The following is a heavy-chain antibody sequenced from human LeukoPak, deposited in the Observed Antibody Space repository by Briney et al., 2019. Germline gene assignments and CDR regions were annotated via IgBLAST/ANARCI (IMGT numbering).Heavy chain of an antibody. D-gene: IGHD3-16*01. Sequence: ESLKISSQGSGYSFTNYWIAWVRQLPGKGLEWMGIIYPDDSDTRYSPSFQGQVTISADKSISTAYLQWSSLKASDTAMYYCARIWLRAFDIWGQGTMVTVSS. J-gene: IGHJ3*02. CDR3: ARIWLRAFDI. CDR2: IYPDDSDT. V-gene: IGHV5-51*01. CDR1: GYSFTNYW.